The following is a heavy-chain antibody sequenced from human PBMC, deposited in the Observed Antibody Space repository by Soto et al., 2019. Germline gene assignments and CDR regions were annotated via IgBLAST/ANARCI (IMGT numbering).Heavy chain of an antibody. CDR3: ARQAAAGKYYYAMDV. V-gene: IGHV5-51*01. D-gene: IGHD6-13*01. Sequence: GESLKISCKGSGYSFTTYWIGWVRQMPGKGLEGMVIIYPGDSDTRYSPSFQGQVTISADKSINTTYLQWSSLKASDTAIYYCARQAAAGKYYYAMDVGGQGTTVTVSS. J-gene: IGHJ6*02. CDR2: IYPGDSDT. CDR1: GYSFTTYW.